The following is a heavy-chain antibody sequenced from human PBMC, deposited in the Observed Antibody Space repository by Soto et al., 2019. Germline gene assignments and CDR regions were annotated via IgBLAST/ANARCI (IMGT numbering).Heavy chain of an antibody. CDR1: GYTFTGYY. CDR2: INPNSGGT. J-gene: IGHJ6*02. CDR3: ARRPNYDILTGPPSHYYYGMDV. D-gene: IGHD3-9*01. Sequence: ASVKVSCKASGYTFTGYYMHWVRQAPGRGLEWMGWINPNSGGTNYAQKFQGWVTMTRDTSISTAYMELSRLRSDDTAVYYCARRPNYDILTGPPSHYYYGMDVWGQGTTVTVSS. V-gene: IGHV1-2*04.